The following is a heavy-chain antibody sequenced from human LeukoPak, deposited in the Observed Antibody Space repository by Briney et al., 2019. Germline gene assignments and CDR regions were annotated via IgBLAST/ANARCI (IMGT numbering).Heavy chain of an antibody. J-gene: IGHJ4*02. CDR2: ISSSSSTI. CDR3: ARDFPMKDIVVVPAATFDY. CDR1: GFTFSSYS. V-gene: IGHV3-48*01. Sequence: PGGSLRLSCAASGFTFSSYSMNWVRQAPGKGLEWGSYISSSSSTIYYADSVKGRFTISRDNAKNSLYLQMNSLRAEDTAVYYCARDFPMKDIVVVPAATFDYWGQGTLVTVSS. D-gene: IGHD2-2*01.